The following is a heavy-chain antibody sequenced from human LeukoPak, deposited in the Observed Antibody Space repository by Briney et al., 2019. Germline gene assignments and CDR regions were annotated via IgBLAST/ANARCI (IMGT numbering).Heavy chain of an antibody. V-gene: IGHV1-24*01. CDR3: ATDQGLYSSGWWSGFDP. J-gene: IGHJ5*02. Sequence: ASVKVSCKVSGYTLTELSMHWVRQAPGKGLEWMGGFDPEDGETIYAQKFQGRVTMTEDTSTDTAYMELSSLRSEDTAVYYCATDQGLYSSGWWSGFDPWGQGTLVTVSS. D-gene: IGHD6-19*01. CDR1: GYTLTELS. CDR2: FDPEDGET.